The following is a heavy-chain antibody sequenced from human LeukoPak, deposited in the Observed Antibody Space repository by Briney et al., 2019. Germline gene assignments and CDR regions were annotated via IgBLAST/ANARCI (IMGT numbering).Heavy chain of an antibody. J-gene: IGHJ6*03. CDR1: GYTFTGYY. V-gene: IGHV1-2*02. CDR3: ARRLPYDFWSGPYYMDV. CDR2: INPNSGGT. D-gene: IGHD3-3*01. Sequence: GASVKVSCKASGYTFTGYYMHWVRQAPGQGLEWMGWINPNSGGTNYAQKFQGRVTMTRDTSISTAYMELSRLRSDDTAVYYCARRLPYDFWSGPYYMDVWGKGTTVTVSS.